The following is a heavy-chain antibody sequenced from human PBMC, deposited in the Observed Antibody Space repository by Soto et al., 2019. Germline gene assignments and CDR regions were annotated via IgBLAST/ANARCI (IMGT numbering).Heavy chain of an antibody. CDR1: GGYISSRGYS. Sequence: LSLTYAVAGGYISSRGYSWSWNRQPPGKGLEWIGYIYHSGSTYYNPSLKSRVTISVDRSKNQFSLKLSSVTAADTAVYYCARGGEDTAMVPESYYYYGMDVWGQGTTVTVSS. J-gene: IGHJ6*02. CDR2: IYHSGST. V-gene: IGHV4-30-2*01. D-gene: IGHD5-18*01. CDR3: ARGGEDTAMVPESYYYYGMDV.